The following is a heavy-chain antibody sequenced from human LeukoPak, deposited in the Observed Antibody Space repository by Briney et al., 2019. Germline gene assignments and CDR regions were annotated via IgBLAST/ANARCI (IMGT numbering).Heavy chain of an antibody. D-gene: IGHD3-10*01. Sequence: GASVKVSCKASGYTFTGYYMHWVRQAPGQGLEWMGWISAYNGNTNYAQKLQGRVTMTTDTSTSTAYMELRSLRSDDTAVYYCARVPQVTMVRGVIITGRDYYYYYMDVWGKGTTVTVSS. V-gene: IGHV1-18*04. CDR1: GYTFTGYY. CDR3: ARVPQVTMVRGVIITGRDYYYYYMDV. CDR2: ISAYNGNT. J-gene: IGHJ6*03.